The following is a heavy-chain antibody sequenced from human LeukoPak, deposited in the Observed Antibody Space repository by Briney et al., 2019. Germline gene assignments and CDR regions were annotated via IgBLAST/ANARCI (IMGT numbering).Heavy chain of an antibody. V-gene: IGHV1-2*06. D-gene: IGHD3-9*01. CDR2: INPNSGGT. CDR1: GYTFTGYY. Sequence: GASVKVSCKASGYTFTGYYMHWVRQAPGQGLEWMGRINPNSGGTNYARKFQGRVAMTRDTSISTAYMELSRLRSDDTAVYYCARVRYDILTGYYLKLDVWGKGTTVTVSS. CDR3: ARVRYDILTGYYLKLDV. J-gene: IGHJ6*04.